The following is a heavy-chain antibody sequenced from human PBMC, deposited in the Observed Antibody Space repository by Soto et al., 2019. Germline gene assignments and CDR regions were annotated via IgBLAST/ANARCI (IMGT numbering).Heavy chain of an antibody. CDR2: IYYSGRT. CDR1: GGSISSYF. D-gene: IGHD1-26*01. Sequence: SETLSLTCTVSGGSISSYFWTWIRQPPGKGLEWIGYIYYSGRTNYNPSLKSRVTISVDTSKNQFSLNLNSVTAADTAVYFCAKRIVGATGNWFDPWGQGTLVTVSS. V-gene: IGHV4-59*01. J-gene: IGHJ5*02. CDR3: AKRIVGATGNWFDP.